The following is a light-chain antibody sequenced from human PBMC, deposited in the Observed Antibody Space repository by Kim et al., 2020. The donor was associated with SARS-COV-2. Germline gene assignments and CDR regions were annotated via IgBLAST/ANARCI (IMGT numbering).Light chain of an antibody. CDR2: DVT. J-gene: IGLJ2*01. V-gene: IGLV2-14*03. Sequence: QSALTQPASLSGSPGQSITISCTGNRTDVGDYNHVSWYQQHPGKPPQLIIYDVTKRPSGVSNRFSGSKSGNTASLTISGLQAEDEADYHCSSCTSSNTWVFGGGTQLTVL. CDR3: SSCTSSNTWV. CDR1: RTDVGDYNH.